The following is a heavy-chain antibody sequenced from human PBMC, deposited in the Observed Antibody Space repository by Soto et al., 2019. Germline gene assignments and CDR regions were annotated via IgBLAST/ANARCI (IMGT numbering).Heavy chain of an antibody. D-gene: IGHD3-10*01. V-gene: IGHV4-4*02. Sequence: QVQLQESGPGLVKPSGTLSLTCAVSGGAISSENWWTWGRQPPGKGLEWIGEVFHDGGANYNPSLNSRITISVDNSKNQFSLKMNSVTAADTAVYFCARIPFGYQGMDVWGQGTTVTVSS. CDR2: VFHDGGA. CDR3: ARIPFGYQGMDV. CDR1: GGAISSENW. J-gene: IGHJ6*02.